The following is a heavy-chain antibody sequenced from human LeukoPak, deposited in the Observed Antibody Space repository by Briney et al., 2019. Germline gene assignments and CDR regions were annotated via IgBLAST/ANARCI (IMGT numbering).Heavy chain of an antibody. CDR3: ARLPSGYHFDY. D-gene: IGHD3-22*01. V-gene: IGHV4-39*01. Sequence: PSETLSLTXTVSGGSISSGDYYWGWLRQSPGTDLEWVGTIYYTGSTYYNPSLRSRVTISVDTSKNQFSLQLSSVTAADTAVYYCARLPSGYHFDYWGQGTLVTVSS. CDR2: IYYTGST. CDR1: GGSISSGDYY. J-gene: IGHJ4*02.